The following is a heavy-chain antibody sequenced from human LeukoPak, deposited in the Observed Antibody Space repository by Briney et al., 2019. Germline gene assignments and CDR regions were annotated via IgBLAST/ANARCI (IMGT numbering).Heavy chain of an antibody. D-gene: IGHD1-26*01. CDR2: IRYDGSNK. V-gene: IGHV3-30*02. CDR3: ARFIVGAIMPDY. J-gene: IGHJ4*02. Sequence: PGGSLRLSCAASGFTFSSYGMHWVRQAPGKGLEWVAFIRYDGSNKYYADSVKGRFTISRDNSKNTLYLQMNSLRAEDTAVYYCARFIVGAIMPDYWGQGTLVTVSS. CDR1: GFTFSSYG.